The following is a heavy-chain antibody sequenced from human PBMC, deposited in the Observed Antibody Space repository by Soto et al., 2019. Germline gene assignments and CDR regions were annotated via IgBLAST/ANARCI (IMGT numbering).Heavy chain of an antibody. J-gene: IGHJ4*02. CDR2: IIPIFGTA. V-gene: IGHV1-69*06. Sequence: QVPLVQSGAEVKKPGSSVKVSCKASGGTFSSYAISWVRQAPGQGLEWMGGIIPIFGTANYAQKFRGRVTITADKSTSTAYMELSSLRSEDTAVYYCASRPYFGVAFDYWGQGTLVTVSS. D-gene: IGHD3-3*01. CDR3: ASRPYFGVAFDY. CDR1: GGTFSSYA.